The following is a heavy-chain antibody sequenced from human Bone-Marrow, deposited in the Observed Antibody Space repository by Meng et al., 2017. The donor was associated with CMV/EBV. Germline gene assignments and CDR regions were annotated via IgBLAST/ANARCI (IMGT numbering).Heavy chain of an antibody. Sequence: GYTVTSYYMHWVRQAPGQGLEWMGIINPSGGSTSYAQKFQGRVTMTRDTSTSTAYMELSSLRSEDTAVYYCARGRDVWFGEQDWFDPWGQGTLVTVSS. V-gene: IGHV1-46*01. D-gene: IGHD3-10*01. CDR2: INPSGGST. CDR1: GYTVTSYY. J-gene: IGHJ5*02. CDR3: ARGRDVWFGEQDWFDP.